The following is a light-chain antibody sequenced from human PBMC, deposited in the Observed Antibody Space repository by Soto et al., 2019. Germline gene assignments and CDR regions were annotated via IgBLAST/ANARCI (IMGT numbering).Light chain of an antibody. CDR3: LQHYHYPWT. CDR2: VAS. J-gene: IGKJ1*01. V-gene: IGKV1-17*03. Sequence: DIQMTQSPSTMSASVGDRVTITCRASQDISRYLAWFQQKPGRVPERLIYVASALQSGVPSRFSGSGSGTEFSLTISGLQPEDFETYYCLQHYHYPWTFGLGTKVDIK. CDR1: QDISRY.